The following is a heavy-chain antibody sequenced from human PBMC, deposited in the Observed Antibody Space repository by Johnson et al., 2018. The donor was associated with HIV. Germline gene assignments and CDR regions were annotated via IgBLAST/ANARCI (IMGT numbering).Heavy chain of an antibody. V-gene: IGHV3-30-3*01. J-gene: IGHJ3*02. CDR1: GFTFSSYA. CDR2: ISYDGSNK. CDR3: AKDHYYYVSSGSAIDALYI. Sequence: QVQLVESGGGVVQPGRSLRLSCAASGFTFSSYAMHWVRQAPGKGLEWVAVISYDGSNKYYADSVKGRFTISRDNSKNTLYLQMNSLRAEDTAVYYCAKDHYYYVSSGSAIDALYIWGQGTMVTVSS. D-gene: IGHD3-22*01.